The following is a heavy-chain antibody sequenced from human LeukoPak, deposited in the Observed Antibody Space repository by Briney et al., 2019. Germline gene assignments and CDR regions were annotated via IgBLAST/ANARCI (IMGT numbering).Heavy chain of an antibody. J-gene: IGHJ4*02. V-gene: IGHV3-21*01. CDR3: ASPPYYDSSGYHFDY. D-gene: IGHD3-22*01. CDR1: GFTFSSYS. CDR2: ISSSSSYI. Sequence: GGSLRLSCAASGFTFSSYSMNWVRQAPGKGLEWVSSISSSSSYIYYADSVKGRFTISRDNAKNSLYLQMNSLRAEDTAVYYCASPPYYDSSGYHFDYWGQGTLVTVSS.